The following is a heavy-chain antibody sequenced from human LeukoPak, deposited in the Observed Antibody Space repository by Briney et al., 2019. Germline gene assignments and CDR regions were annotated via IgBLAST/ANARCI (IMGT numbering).Heavy chain of an antibody. J-gene: IGHJ4*02. V-gene: IGHV4-59*02. Sequence: KASETLSFSCTVSGGSVSGYYWSWIRQPPGKGLEWIGFIYYSGTTHYSPALKSRVTMSVDTSNNQFSLKLTSVTAADTAVYYCARHLLSAPHYLDYWGQGTLVTVSS. D-gene: IGHD2-15*01. CDR2: IYYSGTT. CDR3: ARHLLSAPHYLDY. CDR1: GGSVSGYY.